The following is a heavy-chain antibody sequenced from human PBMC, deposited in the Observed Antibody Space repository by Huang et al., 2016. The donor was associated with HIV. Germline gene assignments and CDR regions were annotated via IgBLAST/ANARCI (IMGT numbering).Heavy chain of an antibody. J-gene: IGHJ6*02. D-gene: IGHD2-21*01. Sequence: QVQLVQSGAEVKKPGSSVKVSCKASGGTFSSHAFIWVRQVPGQGLEWMRSIIPIFGKPKYAQKFQGGVTITAVESTSTVFMEMSSLRYEDSAAYYCARDAVEFGDYYYGLDVWGQGTTVTVSS. CDR1: GGTFSSHA. CDR2: IIPIFGKP. CDR3: ARDAVEFGDYYYGLDV. V-gene: IGHV1-69*18.